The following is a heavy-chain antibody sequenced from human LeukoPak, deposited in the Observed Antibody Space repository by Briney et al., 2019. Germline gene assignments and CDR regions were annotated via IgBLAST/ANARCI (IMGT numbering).Heavy chain of an antibody. CDR1: GGSFSGYY. J-gene: IGHJ5*02. CDR2: INHSGST. V-gene: IGHV4-34*01. CDR3: ARGRGQRITIFGVPSLGDWFDP. D-gene: IGHD3-3*01. Sequence: SETLSLTCAVYGGSFSGYYWSWIRQPPGKGLEWIGEINHSGSTNYNPSLKSRVTISVDTSKNQFSLKLSSVTAADTAVYYCARGRGQRITIFGVPSLGDWFDPWGQGTLVTVSS.